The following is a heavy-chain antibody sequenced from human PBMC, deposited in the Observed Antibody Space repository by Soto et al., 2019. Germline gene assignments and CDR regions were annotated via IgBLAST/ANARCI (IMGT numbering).Heavy chain of an antibody. V-gene: IGHV3-49*03. Sequence: GGSLRLSCTASGFTFGDYAMSWFRQAPGKGLEWVGFIRSKAYGGTTEYAASVKGRFTISRDDSKSIAYLQMNSLKTEDTAVYYCTRGGYSGYDLGYYYYMDVWGKGTTVTVSS. CDR1: GFTFGDYA. D-gene: IGHD5-12*01. J-gene: IGHJ6*03. CDR2: IRSKAYGGTT. CDR3: TRGGYSGYDLGYYYYMDV.